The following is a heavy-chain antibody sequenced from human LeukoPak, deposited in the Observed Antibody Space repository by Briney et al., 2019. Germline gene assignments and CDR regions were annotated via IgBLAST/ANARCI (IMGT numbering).Heavy chain of an antibody. CDR2: MNPNSGNT. CDR3: ARTYTIFGVVIIQNFDY. Sequence: ASVKVSFKASGYTFTSYDINWVRQATGQGLEWMGWMNPNSGNTGYAQKFQGRVTMTRNTSISTAYMELSSLRSEDTAVYYCARTYTIFGVVIIQNFDYWGQGTLVTVSS. J-gene: IGHJ4*02. D-gene: IGHD3-3*01. V-gene: IGHV1-8*01. CDR1: GYTFTSYD.